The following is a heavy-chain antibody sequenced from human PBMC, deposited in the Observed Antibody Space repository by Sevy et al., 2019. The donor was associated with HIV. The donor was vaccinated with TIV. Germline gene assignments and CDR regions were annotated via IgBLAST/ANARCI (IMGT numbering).Heavy chain of an antibody. CDR3: VRDRFYGGDSVTFAGDF. CDR2: INPYSGGT. J-gene: IGHJ4*02. V-gene: IGHV1-2*02. Sequence: ASVKVSCKASGYTFNSFYIHWVRQAPGQGLEWKGWINPYSGGTHYAQKFQGRVTLTRATSISVAYMDLTSLRSNDTAVYYCVRDRFYGGDSVTFAGDFWGQGTLVTVSS. CDR1: GYTFNSFY. D-gene: IGHD2-21*02.